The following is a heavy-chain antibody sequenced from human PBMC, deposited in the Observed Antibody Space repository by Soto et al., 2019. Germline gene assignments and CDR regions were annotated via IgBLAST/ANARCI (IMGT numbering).Heavy chain of an antibody. CDR3: ARVRPMRDSGYDYDYYYYYMDV. J-gene: IGHJ6*03. V-gene: IGHV4-59*01. CDR2: IYYSGST. CDR1: GGSISSYY. D-gene: IGHD5-12*01. Sequence: PSETLSLTCTVSGGSISSYYWSWIRQPPGKGLEWIGYIYYSGSTNYNPSLKSRVTISVDTSKNQFSLKLSSVTAADTAVYYCARVRPMRDSGYDYDYYYYYMDVWGKGTTVTVSS.